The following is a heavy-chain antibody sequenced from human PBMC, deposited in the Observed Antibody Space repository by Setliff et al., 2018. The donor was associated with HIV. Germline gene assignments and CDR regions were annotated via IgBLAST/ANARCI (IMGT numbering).Heavy chain of an antibody. CDR1: GYTFTSYA. CDR3: ARTDYGGNSGGNYFDY. V-gene: IGHV1-3*01. D-gene: IGHD4-17*01. CDR2: INAGNGNT. Sequence: ASVKVSCKASGYTFTSYAMHWVRQAPGQRLEWMGWINAGNGNTKYSQKFQGRVTITRDTSASTAYMELSSLRPEDTAVYYCARTDYGGNSGGNYFDYWGQGTLVTVSS. J-gene: IGHJ4*02.